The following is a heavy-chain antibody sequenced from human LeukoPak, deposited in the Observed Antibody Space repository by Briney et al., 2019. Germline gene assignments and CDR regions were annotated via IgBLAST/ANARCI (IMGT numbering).Heavy chain of an antibody. J-gene: IGHJ4*02. CDR2: ISGSGGST. CDR3: TIWFGELVGDY. V-gene: IGHV3-23*01. CDR1: GFTFSSYA. D-gene: IGHD3-10*01. Sequence: PGGSLRLSCAASGFTFSSYAMSWVRQAPGKGLEWVSAISGSGGSTYYADSVKGRFIISRDNSKNTLYLQMNSLRAEDTAVYYCTIWFGELVGDYWGQGTLVTVSS.